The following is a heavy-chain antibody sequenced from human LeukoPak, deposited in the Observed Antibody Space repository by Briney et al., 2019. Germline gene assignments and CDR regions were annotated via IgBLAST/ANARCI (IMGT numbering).Heavy chain of an antibody. V-gene: IGHV3-23*01. CDR3: AKAESSSPADY. D-gene: IGHD6-6*01. CDR2: VSPPGGGT. Sequence: GGSLRLSCAASGFSFSYHGMNWVRQAPGKGLEWLSGVSPPGGGTYYADSVKGRFTISRDNSKSTLYLQMNSLRAEDTAVYYCAKAESSSPADYWGQGTLVTVSS. J-gene: IGHJ4*02. CDR1: GFSFSYHG.